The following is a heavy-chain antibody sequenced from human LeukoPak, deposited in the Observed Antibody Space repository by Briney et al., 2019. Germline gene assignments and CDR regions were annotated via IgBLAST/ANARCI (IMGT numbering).Heavy chain of an antibody. J-gene: IGHJ4*02. CDR1: GSTFTSYG. D-gene: IGHD5-12*01. V-gene: IGHV1-18*01. Sequence: AAVKVSCKASGSTFTSYGISWVRQAPGQGLEWMGWISAYNGNTNYAQKLQGRVTMTTDTSTSTAYMELRSLRSDDTAVYYCARGPSQYSGYPFLDWGQGTLVTVSS. CDR2: ISAYNGNT. CDR3: ARGPSQYSGYPFLD.